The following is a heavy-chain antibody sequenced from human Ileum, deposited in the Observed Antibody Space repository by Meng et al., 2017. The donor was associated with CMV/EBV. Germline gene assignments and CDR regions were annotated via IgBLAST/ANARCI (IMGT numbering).Heavy chain of an antibody. Sequence: ASVKVSCKTSGFRFATSAITWVRQAPGQGLEWMGWISGDSVHTEYAQKFRGRVTLTTDTATNTAYMELRRLRSDDTAVYFCARGSREPGFCSGINCYTLFDYWGQGTLVTVSS. J-gene: IGHJ4*02. D-gene: IGHD2-2*02. CDR2: ISGDSVHT. CDR3: ARGSREPGFCSGINCYTLFDY. CDR1: GFRFATSA. V-gene: IGHV1-18*01.